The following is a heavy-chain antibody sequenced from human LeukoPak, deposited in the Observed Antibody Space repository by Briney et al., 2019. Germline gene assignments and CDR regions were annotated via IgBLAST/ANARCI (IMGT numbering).Heavy chain of an antibody. CDR1: GYTFTSYG. J-gene: IGHJ4*02. Sequence: ASVKVSCKASGYTFTSYGISWVRQAPGQGLEWMGWISAYNGNTNYAQKLQGRVTVTTDTSTSTAYMELRGLRSDDTAVYYCARAVAGTGFDYWGQGTLVTVSS. CDR2: ISAYNGNT. V-gene: IGHV1-18*01. D-gene: IGHD6-19*01. CDR3: ARAVAGTGFDY.